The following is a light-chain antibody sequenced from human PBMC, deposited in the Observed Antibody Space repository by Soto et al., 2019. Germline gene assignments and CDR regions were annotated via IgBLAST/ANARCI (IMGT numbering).Light chain of an antibody. Sequence: PPASLSGSPRQSSTISCPWTRSDVGSYNLVSWYQQHPGKAPKLMIYEVSKRPSGVSNRFSGSKSGNTASLTISGLQAEDEADYYCCSYAGSSTPRLGTGTKVTVL. CDR3: CSYAGSSTPR. CDR2: EVS. V-gene: IGLV2-23*02. CDR1: RSDVGSYNL. J-gene: IGLJ1*01.